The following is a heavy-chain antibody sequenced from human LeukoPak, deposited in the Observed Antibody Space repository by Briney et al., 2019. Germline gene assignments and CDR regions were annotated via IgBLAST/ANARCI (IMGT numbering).Heavy chain of an antibody. CDR1: GSSFSSYW. CDR3: ARVEVGGDYSKFDY. V-gene: IGHV3-74*01. Sequence: GRSLRLSCAAPGSSFSSYWMHWFRQAPGGGLVWVSRINEGGSTINYAESVKGRFTISRDNAKNTLSLQMNSLRAEDTAVYYCARVEVGGDYSKFDYWGQGTLVTVSS. J-gene: IGHJ4*02. D-gene: IGHD2-21*02. CDR2: INEGGSTI.